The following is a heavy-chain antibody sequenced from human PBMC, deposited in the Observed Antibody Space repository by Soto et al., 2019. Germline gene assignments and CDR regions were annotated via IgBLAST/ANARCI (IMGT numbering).Heavy chain of an antibody. CDR1: GFSLSTSGMC. CDR3: AREVAAKFYYYGMDV. J-gene: IGHJ6*02. Sequence: SGPTLVNPTQTLTLTCTFSGFSLSTSGMCVSWIRQPPGKALEWLALIDWDDDKYYSTSLKTRLTISKDTSKNQVVLTMTNMDPVDTATYYCAREVAAKFYYYGMDVWGQGTTFTVSS. CDR2: IDWDDDK. D-gene: IGHD2-15*01. V-gene: IGHV2-70*01.